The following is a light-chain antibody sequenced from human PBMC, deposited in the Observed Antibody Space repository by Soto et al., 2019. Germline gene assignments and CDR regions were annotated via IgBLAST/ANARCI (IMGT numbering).Light chain of an antibody. CDR2: KGT. CDR3: CSYTSSGTYV. J-gene: IGLJ1*01. V-gene: IGLV2-14*02. CDR1: SSDVGAYNS. Sequence: QSVLAQPASVSGSPGQSITISCTGTSSDVGAYNSVSWYQQHPHKAPQVIIYKGTQRPSGVSNRFSGSTSGNAASLTISGLQADDEADYFCCSYTSSGTYVFGTGTKVTVL.